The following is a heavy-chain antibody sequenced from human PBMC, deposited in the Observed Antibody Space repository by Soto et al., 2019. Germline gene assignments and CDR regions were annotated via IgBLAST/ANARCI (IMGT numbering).Heavy chain of an antibody. CDR3: ARDKAMANWDYYYGMDV. J-gene: IGHJ6*02. CDR1: GFTFSSYW. D-gene: IGHD5-18*01. Sequence: GGSLRLSCAASGFTFSSYWMHWVRQAPGKGLVWVSRINSDGSSTSYADSVKGRFTISRDNAKNTLNLQMNSLRAEDTAVYYWARDKAMANWDYYYGMDVWGQGTTVTVSS. V-gene: IGHV3-74*01. CDR2: INSDGSST.